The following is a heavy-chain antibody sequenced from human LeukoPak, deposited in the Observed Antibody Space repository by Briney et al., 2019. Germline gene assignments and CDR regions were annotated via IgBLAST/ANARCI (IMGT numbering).Heavy chain of an antibody. D-gene: IGHD6-13*01. Sequence: ASVKVSCKASGYTFTSYYMHWVRQAPGQGLEWMGIINPSGGSTSYAQRFQGRVTMTRDTSTSTVYMELSSLRSEDTAVYYCARGGGAAAGTRPLDYWGQGTLVTVSS. CDR1: GYTFTSYY. V-gene: IGHV1-46*01. CDR3: ARGGGAAAGTRPLDY. J-gene: IGHJ4*02. CDR2: INPSGGST.